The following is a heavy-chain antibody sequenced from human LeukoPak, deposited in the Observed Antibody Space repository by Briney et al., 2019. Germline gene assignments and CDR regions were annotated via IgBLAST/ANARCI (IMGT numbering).Heavy chain of an antibody. V-gene: IGHV3-23*01. D-gene: IGHD6-19*01. CDR1: GFTFSSYA. CDR2: ISGSGGST. CDR3: AKGIYSSGWSYFDY. Sequence: GGSLRLACAASGFTFSSYAMSWVRQAPGKGLEWVSAISGSGGSTYYADSVKGRFTISRDNSKNTLYLQMNSLRAEDTAVYYCAKGIYSSGWSYFDYWGHGTLVTVSS. J-gene: IGHJ4*01.